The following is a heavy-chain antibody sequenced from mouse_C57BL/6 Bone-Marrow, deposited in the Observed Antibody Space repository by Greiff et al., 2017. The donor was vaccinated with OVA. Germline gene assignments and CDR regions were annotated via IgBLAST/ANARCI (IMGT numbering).Heavy chain of an antibody. Sequence: EVMLVESGGGLVQPGGSMKLSCAASGFTFSDAWMDWVRQSPEKGLEWVAEIRNKANNHATYYAESVKGRFTISRDDSKSSVYLQMNSLRAEDTGIYYCTRRWDAYYAMDYWGQGTSVTVSS. CDR1: GFTFSDAW. V-gene: IGHV6-6*01. CDR3: TRRWDAYYAMDY. CDR2: IRNKANNHAT. D-gene: IGHD4-1*01. J-gene: IGHJ4*01.